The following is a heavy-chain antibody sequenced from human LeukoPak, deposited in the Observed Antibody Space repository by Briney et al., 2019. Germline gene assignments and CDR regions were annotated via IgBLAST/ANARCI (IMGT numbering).Heavy chain of an antibody. CDR2: IYSSGST. CDR1: GGSIINYY. V-gene: IGHV4-4*07. Sequence: SETLSLTCTVSGGSIINYYWNWIRQPAGKGLEWIGRIYSSGSTNYNPSLKSRLTMSVDTSKYQFSLKLTSVTAAGTAVYYCARGNVVIPAATNYYYYMDVWGKGTTVTVSS. J-gene: IGHJ6*03. D-gene: IGHD2-2*01. CDR3: ARGNVVIPAATNYYYYMDV.